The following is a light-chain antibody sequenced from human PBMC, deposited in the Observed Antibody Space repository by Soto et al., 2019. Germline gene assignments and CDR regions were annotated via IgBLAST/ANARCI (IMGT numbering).Light chain of an antibody. CDR3: SSYAGSNNYVV. CDR1: SSDVGGYNY. CDR2: EVS. Sequence: QSVLTQPPSASGSPGQSVTISSTGTSSDVGGYNYISWYQHHPGKAPKLMIYEVSKRPSGVPDRFSGSKSGNTASLTVSGLQAEDEADYYCSSYAGSNNYVVFGGGTKLTVL. J-gene: IGLJ2*01. V-gene: IGLV2-8*01.